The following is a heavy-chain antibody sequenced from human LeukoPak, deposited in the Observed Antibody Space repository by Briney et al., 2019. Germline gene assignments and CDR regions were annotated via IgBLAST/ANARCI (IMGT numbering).Heavy chain of an antibody. CDR1: GFTFSSYA. D-gene: IGHD2-2*01. V-gene: IGHV3-23*01. J-gene: IGHJ6*03. CDR2: ISGSGGGT. CDR3: ARIPGSLSTSMDV. Sequence: GGSLRLSCAASGFTFSSYAMSWVRQAPGEGLEWVSAISGSGGGTYYADSVKGRFTISRDTSENTLHLQMNSLRAEDTAVYYCARIPGSLSTSMDVWGKGTTVTVSS.